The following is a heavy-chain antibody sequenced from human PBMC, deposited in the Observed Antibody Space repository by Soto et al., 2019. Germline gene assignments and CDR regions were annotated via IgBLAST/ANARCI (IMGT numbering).Heavy chain of an antibody. CDR1: GCTFSSYA. CDR3: AKDLLVSLLFDYGMDV. CDR2: ISGSGGST. D-gene: IGHD2-8*01. V-gene: IGHV3-23*01. Sequence: PGGSLRLSCAASGCTFSSYAMSLVRQAPGKGLEWVSAISGSGGSTYYADSVKGRFTISRDNSKNTLYLQMNSLRAEDTAVYYCAKDLLVSLLFDYGMDVWGQGTTVTVSS. J-gene: IGHJ6*02.